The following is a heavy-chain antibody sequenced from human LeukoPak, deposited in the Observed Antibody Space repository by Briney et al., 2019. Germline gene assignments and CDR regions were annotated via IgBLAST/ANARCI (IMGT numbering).Heavy chain of an antibody. CDR3: ARQQWLQYDAFDF. CDR1: GGSFSGYY. CDR2: INHSGST. D-gene: IGHD6-19*01. Sequence: PSETLSLTCAVYGGSFSGYYWSWIRQPPGKGLEWIGEINHSGSTNYNPSLKSRVTISVDTSKNQFSLKLNSVTAADTAVYYCARQQWLQYDAFDFWGQGTVVTVSS. J-gene: IGHJ3*01. V-gene: IGHV4-34*01.